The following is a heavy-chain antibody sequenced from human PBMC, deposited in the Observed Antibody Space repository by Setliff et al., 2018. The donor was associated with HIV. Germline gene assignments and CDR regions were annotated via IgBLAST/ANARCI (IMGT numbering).Heavy chain of an antibody. J-gene: IGHJ4*02. V-gene: IGHV1-8*02. CDR2: MNPNIGKT. CDR3: ARGRLSWSPDF. CDR1: GYTFTSYI. Sequence: ASVKVSCKASGYTFTSYILHWVRQATGQGLEWMGWMNPNIGKTAYAQKFQGRVTMTRNTSISTAYMDLSSLRSEDTAVYYCARGRLSWSPDFWGQGTLVTVSS.